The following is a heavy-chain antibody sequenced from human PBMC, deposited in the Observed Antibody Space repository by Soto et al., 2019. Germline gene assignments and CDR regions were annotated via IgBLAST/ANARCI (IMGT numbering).Heavy chain of an antibody. V-gene: IGHV4-59*03. CDR2: IYVNGIP. CDR1: GGSIRSYY. J-gene: IGHJ4*02. CDR3: ATQRTTMIEGFDY. Sequence: SETLSLTCTVSGGSIRSYYWSWIRQAPGKGLEWIGYIYVNGIPNYNPSLRSRLTISVDTSKNQFSLMLRSVTAADTAVYFCATQRTTMIEGFDYWGQGTLVTVSS. D-gene: IGHD3-22*01.